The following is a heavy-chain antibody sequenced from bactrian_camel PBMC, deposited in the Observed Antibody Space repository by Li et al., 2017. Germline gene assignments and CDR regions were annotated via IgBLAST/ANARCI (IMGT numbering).Heavy chain of an antibody. CDR1: GYTYSSAC. CDR3: AADWDGTTPCRVGYHLDY. V-gene: IGHV3S42*01. J-gene: IGHJ4*01. CDR2: IYRGGGST. Sequence: LVESGGGSVQPGGSLRLSCAASGYTYSSACMGWFRQAPGEEREGVAAIYRGGGSTRYADSVKGRFTISGDNAAKNILYLQMNDLRPEDTAMYYCAADWDGTTPCRVGYHLDYWGEGTQVTVS. D-gene: IGHD2*01.